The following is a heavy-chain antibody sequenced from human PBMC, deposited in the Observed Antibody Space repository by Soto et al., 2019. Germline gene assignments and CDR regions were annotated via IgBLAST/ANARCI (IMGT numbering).Heavy chain of an antibody. J-gene: IGHJ4*02. CDR1: GFTFSSYA. CDR2: ISGSGGST. Sequence: GGSLRLSCAASGFTFSSYAMSWVRQAPGKGLEWVSAISGSGGSTYYADSVKGRFTISRDNSKNTLYLQMNSLRAEDTAVYYCAKAYDFWSGYSDFDYWGQGTLVTVSS. D-gene: IGHD3-3*01. V-gene: IGHV3-23*01. CDR3: AKAYDFWSGYSDFDY.